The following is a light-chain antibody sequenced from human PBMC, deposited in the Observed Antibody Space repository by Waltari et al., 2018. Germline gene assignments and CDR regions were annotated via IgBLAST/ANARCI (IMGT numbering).Light chain of an antibody. Sequence: EIVLTQSPGTLSLSPGERATLSCRASQAFRTTYLAWYQQKPGQAPTILIYGASRRATGIPDRFSGSGSGTDFSLTISSLEPEDFAVYYCQQYDISPLTFGGGTKVEIK. V-gene: IGKV3-20*01. CDR3: QQYDISPLT. CDR1: QAFRTTY. CDR2: GAS. J-gene: IGKJ4*01.